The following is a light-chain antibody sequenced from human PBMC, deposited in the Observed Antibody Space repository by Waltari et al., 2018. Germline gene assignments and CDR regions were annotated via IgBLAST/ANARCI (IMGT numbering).Light chain of an antibody. CDR1: STDLGSSTL. Sequence: QSALTQPASVSGSPGQSITISCTGSSTDLGSSTLVSWYQHHPDKAPKPLIYEGTERPSGISHRFSGSKSGNTASLTISTLQAEDEADYYCFSYADGRSLVFGGGTKLTVL. V-gene: IGLV2-23*01. J-gene: IGLJ2*01. CDR2: EGT. CDR3: FSYADGRSLV.